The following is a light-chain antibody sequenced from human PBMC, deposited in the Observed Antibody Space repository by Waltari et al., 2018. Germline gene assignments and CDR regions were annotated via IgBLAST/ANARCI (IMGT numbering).Light chain of an antibody. CDR2: GQA. CDR1: SLRRYS. CDR3: HSRDTISTRV. J-gene: IGLJ3*02. V-gene: IGLV3-19*01. Sequence: SSELTQDPAVSVALGQTVRITCQGTSLRRYSASWYQQRPGQAPRLVLYGQANRPSGIPDRFSGSTSGDTASLTITGAQAEDEADYYCHSRDTISTRVFGGGTRLTV.